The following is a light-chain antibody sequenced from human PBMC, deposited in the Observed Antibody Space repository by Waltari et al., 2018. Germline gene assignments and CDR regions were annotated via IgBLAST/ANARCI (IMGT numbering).Light chain of an antibody. CDR2: STD. J-gene: IGLJ2*01. CDR1: SLRTYS. Sequence: SSELTQDPAVSVALGQTVRITCQGDSLRTYSADWYQQRPGQAPILVLFSTDDRPSGIPDRFSGSSSRDTASLTITGTQAEDEADYYCASRYPTANAVVFGGGTKLTVL. V-gene: IGLV3-19*01. CDR3: ASRYPTANAVV.